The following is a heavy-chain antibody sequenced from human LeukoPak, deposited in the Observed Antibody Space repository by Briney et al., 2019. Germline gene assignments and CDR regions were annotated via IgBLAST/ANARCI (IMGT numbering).Heavy chain of an antibody. V-gene: IGHV1-69*06. CDR3: ARIVGATQYYFDY. D-gene: IGHD1-26*01. Sequence: SVKVSCKASGGTFSSYAISWVRQAPGQGLEWMGGIIPIFGTANYAQKFQGRVTITADKSTSTAYMELSSLRSEDTAVYYCARIVGATQYYFDYWGQGTLVTVSS. J-gene: IGHJ4*02. CDR1: GGTFSSYA. CDR2: IIPIFGTA.